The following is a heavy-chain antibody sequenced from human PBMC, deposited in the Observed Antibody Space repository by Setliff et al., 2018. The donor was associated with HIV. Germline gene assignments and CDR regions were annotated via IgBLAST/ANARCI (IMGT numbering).Heavy chain of an antibody. V-gene: IGHV4-38-2*01. CDR3: ARNAYESNGYFDS. CDR2: MCHGGNNN. CDR1: GYSISSDYC. D-gene: IGHD3-22*01. J-gene: IGHJ4*02. Sequence: SETLSLTCGVSGYSISSDYCWGWIRQPPGRGLEWIGNMCHGGNNNYYNPSLKSRVTISVDTSKNQFFLKVTSVTAADTAVYYCARNAYESNGYFDSWGQGTLVTVSS.